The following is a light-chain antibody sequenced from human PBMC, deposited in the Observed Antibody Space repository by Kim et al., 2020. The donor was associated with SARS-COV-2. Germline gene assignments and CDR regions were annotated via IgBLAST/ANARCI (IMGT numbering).Light chain of an antibody. V-gene: IGLV1-44*01. Sequence: GQRVTISCSGSNSNIGDNRVNWYQHFPGTAPKLLIYDHNQRPSGVPERFSASKSGTSASLAISGLQSEDEADYYCAVWDGSLNGQVFGGGTQLTVL. CDR1: NSNIGDNR. CDR3: AVWDGSLNGQV. J-gene: IGLJ3*02. CDR2: DHN.